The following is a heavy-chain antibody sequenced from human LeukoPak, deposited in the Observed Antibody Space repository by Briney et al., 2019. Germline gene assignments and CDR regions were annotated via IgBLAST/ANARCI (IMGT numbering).Heavy chain of an antibody. CDR2: IYTSGST. J-gene: IGHJ4*02. V-gene: IGHV4-61*02. CDR1: GGSISSGSYY. Sequence: PSETLSLTCTVSGGSISSGSYYWSWIRQPAGKGLEWIGRIYTSGSTNYNPSLKSRVTISVDTSKNQFSLKLSSVTAADTAVYYCARIPNEWELDYWGQGTLVTVSS. D-gene: IGHD1-26*01. CDR3: ARIPNEWELDY.